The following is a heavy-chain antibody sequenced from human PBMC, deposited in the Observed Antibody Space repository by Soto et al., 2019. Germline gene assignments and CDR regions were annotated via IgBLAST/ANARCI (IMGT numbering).Heavy chain of an antibody. J-gene: IGHJ5*02. Sequence: PGGSLRLSCAASGFSFSKFSMHWVRQAPGKGLECVAVIWFDGIKRDYADSVKGRFTVSRDNSENTLSLQMNNLRAEDTGVYYCASEGDSSGYPCYFDACGQGTVVTV. V-gene: IGHV3-33*01. CDR1: GFSFSKFS. CDR2: IWFDGIKR. CDR3: ASEGDSSGYPCYFDA. D-gene: IGHD3-22*01.